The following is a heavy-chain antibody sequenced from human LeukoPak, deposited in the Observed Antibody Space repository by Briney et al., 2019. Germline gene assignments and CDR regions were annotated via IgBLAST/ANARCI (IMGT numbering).Heavy chain of an antibody. D-gene: IGHD3-9*01. V-gene: IGHV4-4*07. J-gene: IGHJ3*02. CDR1: DGSISNYY. CDR3: AREIIVTGAHDAFDI. CDR2: IYTSGSN. Sequence: SETLSLTCTVSDGSISNYYWSWIRQPAGKGLEWIGRIYTSGSNNYNPSLKSRVTISVDTSKNQFSLKLSSVTAADTAVYYCAREIIVTGAHDAFDIWGQGTMVTVSS.